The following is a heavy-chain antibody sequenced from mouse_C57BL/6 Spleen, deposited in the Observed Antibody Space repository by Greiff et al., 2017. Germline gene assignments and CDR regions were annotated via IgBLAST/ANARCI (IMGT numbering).Heavy chain of an antibody. J-gene: IGHJ2*01. Sequence: VKLMESGAELARPGASVKLSCKASGYTFTSYGISWVKQRTGQGLEWIGEIYPRSGNTYYNEKFKGKATLTADKSSSTAYMELRSLTSEDSAVYFCAREDDGNYVGNYFDYWGKGTTLTVSS. CDR2: IYPRSGNT. CDR1: GYTFTSYG. V-gene: IGHV1-81*01. CDR3: AREDDGNYVGNYFDY. D-gene: IGHD2-1*01.